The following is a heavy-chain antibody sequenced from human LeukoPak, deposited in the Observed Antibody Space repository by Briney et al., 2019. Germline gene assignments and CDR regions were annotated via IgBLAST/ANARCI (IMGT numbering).Heavy chain of an antibody. J-gene: IGHJ4*02. CDR1: GFIFSNYW. D-gene: IGHD5-12*01. CDR2: INQDGSKE. V-gene: IGHV3-7*01. Sequence: GGSLRLSCTASGFIFSNYWMTWVRQAPGKGLEWVAQINQDGSKEYYIDSVKARFSISRDNARNSLSLQMNSLRAEDTAVYYCVRDGGVSGYDLHDYWGQGTLVTVSS. CDR3: VRDGGVSGYDLHDY.